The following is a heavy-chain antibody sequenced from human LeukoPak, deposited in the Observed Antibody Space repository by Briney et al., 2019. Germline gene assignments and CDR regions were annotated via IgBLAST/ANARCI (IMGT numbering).Heavy chain of an antibody. CDR1: GYTFTSYG. V-gene: IGHV1-18*01. J-gene: IGHJ3*02. Sequence: ASVKVSCKASGYTFTSYGISWVRQAPGQGLEWMGWISAYNGNTNYAQKLQGRVTMTTDTSTSTAYMELRSLRSDDTAVYYCADTAYNYDYVWGSYLQRGAFDIWGQGTMVTVSS. CDR2: ISAYNGNT. CDR3: ADTAYNYDYVWGSYLQRGAFDI. D-gene: IGHD3-16*02.